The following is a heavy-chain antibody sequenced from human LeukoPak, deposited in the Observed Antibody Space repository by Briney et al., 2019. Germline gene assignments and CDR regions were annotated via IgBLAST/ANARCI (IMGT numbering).Heavy chain of an antibody. J-gene: IGHJ5*02. CDR2: IKQDGSEK. D-gene: IGHD2-2*01. CDR1: GFTFSSYW. V-gene: IGHV3-7*01. CDR3: AKRVVVPAANWFDP. Sequence: GGSLRLSCAASGFTFSSYWMSWVRPAPGKGLEWVANIKQDGSEKYYVDSVKGRFTISRGNAKNSLYLQMNSLRAEDTAVYYCAKRVVVPAANWFDPWGQGTLVTVSS.